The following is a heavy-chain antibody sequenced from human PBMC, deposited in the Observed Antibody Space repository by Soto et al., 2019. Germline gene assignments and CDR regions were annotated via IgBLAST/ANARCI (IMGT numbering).Heavy chain of an antibody. CDR1: GGSISSYY. CDR2: IYYSGST. CDR3: SSSMDYGAPIAFDF. Sequence: PSETLSLTCTVSGGSISSYYWSWIRQPPGKGLEWIGYIYYSGSTNYNPSLKSRVTISVDTSKNQFSLKLSSVTAADTAVYYCSSSMDYGAPIAFDFWGQGTIVTVSS. V-gene: IGHV4-59*01. D-gene: IGHD4-17*01. J-gene: IGHJ3*01.